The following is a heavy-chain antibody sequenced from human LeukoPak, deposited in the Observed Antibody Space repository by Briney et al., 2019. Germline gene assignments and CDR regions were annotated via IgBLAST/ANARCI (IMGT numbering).Heavy chain of an antibody. J-gene: IGHJ4*01. CDR2: IDSISTNL. D-gene: IGHD6-25*01. CDR1: GFTFSTYH. Sequence: GGSVRLSCAASGFTFSTYHMNWVRQAPGKGLEWISFIDSISTNLFYKDSVKGRFTISRDNAANSLYLQMNSLRAEDTAVYFCAGGGSALCPHSGRLGPDHWGRGTLVTVSS. CDR3: AGGGSALCPHSGRLGPDH. V-gene: IGHV3-21*05.